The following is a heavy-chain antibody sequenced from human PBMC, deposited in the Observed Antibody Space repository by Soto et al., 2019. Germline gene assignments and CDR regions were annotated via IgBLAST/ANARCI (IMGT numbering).Heavy chain of an antibody. CDR3: AKGLWELLLFKHSPEGGFLDY. CDR2: ISYDGSNK. V-gene: IGHV3-30*18. Sequence: PGGPLRLSCAASGFTFSSYGMHWVRQAPGKRLERVAVISYDGSNKYYADSVKGRFTISRDNSKNTLYLQMNSLRAEDTAVYYCAKGLWELLLFKHSPEGGFLDYWGQGTLVTVSS. D-gene: IGHD1-26*01. J-gene: IGHJ4*02. CDR1: GFTFSSYG.